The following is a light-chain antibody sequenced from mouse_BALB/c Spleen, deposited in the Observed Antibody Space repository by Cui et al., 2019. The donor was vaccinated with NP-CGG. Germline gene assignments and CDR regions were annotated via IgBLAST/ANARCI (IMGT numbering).Light chain of an antibody. CDR2: GTN. J-gene: IGLJ1*01. Sequence: QGVVTLESVHTTSPGETVTLTCRSSTGAVTTSNYANWVQEKPDHLFTGLIGGTNNRAPGVPARFSGSLIGDKAALTITGAQTEDEAIYFCALWYSNHWVFGGGTKLTVL. CDR1: TGAVTTSNY. CDR3: ALWYSNHWV. V-gene: IGLV1*01.